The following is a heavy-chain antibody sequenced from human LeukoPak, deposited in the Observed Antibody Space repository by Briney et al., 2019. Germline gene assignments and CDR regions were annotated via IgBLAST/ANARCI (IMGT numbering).Heavy chain of an antibody. Sequence: SETLSLTCTVSGGSISSSSYYWGWIRQPPGKGLEWIGSIYYSGSTYYNPSLKSRVTISVDTSKSQFSLKLCSVTAADTAVYYCARVSCSSTTCPFDYWGQGTLVTVSS. V-gene: IGHV4-39*07. D-gene: IGHD2-2*01. CDR2: IYYSGST. CDR3: ARVSCSSTTCPFDY. CDR1: GGSISSSSYY. J-gene: IGHJ4*02.